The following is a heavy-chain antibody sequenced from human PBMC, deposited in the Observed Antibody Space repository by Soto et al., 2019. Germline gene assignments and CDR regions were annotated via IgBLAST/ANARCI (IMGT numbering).Heavy chain of an antibody. V-gene: IGHV4-59*08. CDR1: GVSISSYY. D-gene: IGHD3-22*01. CDR3: ARHGSYDSSGWSFDY. CDR2: IYYSGST. Sequence: ALETLPLTCTVSGVSISSYYWSWIRQPPGKGLEWIGYIYYSGSTNYNPSLKSRVTISVDTSKNQFSLKLSSVTAADTAVYYCARHGSYDSSGWSFDYWGQGTLVTVSS. J-gene: IGHJ4*02.